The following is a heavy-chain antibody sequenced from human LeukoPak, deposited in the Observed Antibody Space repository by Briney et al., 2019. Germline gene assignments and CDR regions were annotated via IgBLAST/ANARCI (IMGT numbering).Heavy chain of an antibody. CDR1: GFTVSSNY. CDR3: ARVRDYGWFDP. Sequence: GGSLRLSCAASGFTVSSNYMSWVRQAPGKGLEWASVIYSGGSTYYADSVKGRFTISRDNSKNTLYLQMNSLRAEDTAVYYCARVRDYGWFDPWGQGTLVTVSS. V-gene: IGHV3-53*01. CDR2: IYSGGST. D-gene: IGHD3-16*01. J-gene: IGHJ5*02.